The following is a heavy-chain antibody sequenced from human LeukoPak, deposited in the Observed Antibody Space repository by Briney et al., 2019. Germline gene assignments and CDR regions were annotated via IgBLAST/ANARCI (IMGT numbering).Heavy chain of an antibody. J-gene: IGHJ4*02. D-gene: IGHD5-18*01. V-gene: IGHV3-21*01. CDR2: ISSSSSYI. Sequence: GGSLRLSCAASGFTFSSYSMNWVRQAPGKGLEWVSSISSSSSYIYYADSVKGQFTISRDNAKNSLYLQMNSLRAEDTAVYYCARRGYSYGYFDYWGQGTLVTVSS. CDR1: GFTFSSYS. CDR3: ARRGYSYGYFDY.